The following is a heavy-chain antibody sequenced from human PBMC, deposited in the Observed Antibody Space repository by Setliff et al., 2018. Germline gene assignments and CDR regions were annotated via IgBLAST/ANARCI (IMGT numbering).Heavy chain of an antibody. D-gene: IGHD3-10*01. CDR2: VSGSGVNT. J-gene: IGHJ5*02. CDR1: GFTVSSNY. V-gene: IGHV3-23*01. CDR3: AKDLGVNFGELIA. Sequence: PGGSLRLSCAASGFTVSSNYMRWVRQAPGKGLEWVSGVSGSGVNTFYADSVKGRFTISRDDSKNTLYLQMSSLRTEDTALYYCAKDLGVNFGELIAWGQGTLVTVSS.